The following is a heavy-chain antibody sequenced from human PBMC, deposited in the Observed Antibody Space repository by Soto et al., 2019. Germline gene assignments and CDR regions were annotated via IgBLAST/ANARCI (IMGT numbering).Heavy chain of an antibody. J-gene: IGHJ4*02. CDR2: IWYDGSNK. Sequence: QVQLVESGGGVVQPGRSLRLSCAASGFTFSGYGMHWVRQAPGKGLEWVAVIWYDGSNKKYAASVKGRFTISRDTSKNTRYLQMNSLRVEDTAVYYCVREYSSGFKVRDYCGQGTLVTVSS. V-gene: IGHV3-33*01. CDR1: GFTFSGYG. CDR3: VREYSSGFKVRDY. D-gene: IGHD6-19*01.